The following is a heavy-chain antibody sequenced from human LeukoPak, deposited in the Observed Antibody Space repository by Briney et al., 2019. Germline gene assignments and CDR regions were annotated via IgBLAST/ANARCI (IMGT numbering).Heavy chain of an antibody. J-gene: IGHJ4*02. CDR3: AREHPLLRYFDY. D-gene: IGHD2-21*02. CDR1: GFTVSINY. CDR2: IYRGGTT. V-gene: IGHV3-53*01. Sequence: PGGSLRLSCAASGFTVSINYMSWVRQAPGKGLEWVSVIYRGGTTYYADSVKGRFSISRDNSKNTLYLQMNSLRAEDTAVYYCAREHPLLRYFDYWGQGTLVTVSS.